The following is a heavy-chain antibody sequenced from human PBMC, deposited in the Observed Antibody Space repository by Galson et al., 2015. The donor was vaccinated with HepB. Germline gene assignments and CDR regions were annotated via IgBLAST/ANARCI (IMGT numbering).Heavy chain of an antibody. Sequence: SVKVSCKASGGTFSSYAISWVRQAPGQGLEWMGGIIPIFGTANYAQKFQGRVTITADESTSTAYMELSSLRSEDTAVYYCARELSIAAAGWDYYYYGMDVWGQGTTVTVSS. CDR1: GGTFSSYA. D-gene: IGHD6-13*01. CDR3: ARELSIAAAGWDYYYYGMDV. CDR2: IIPIFGTA. J-gene: IGHJ6*02. V-gene: IGHV1-69*13.